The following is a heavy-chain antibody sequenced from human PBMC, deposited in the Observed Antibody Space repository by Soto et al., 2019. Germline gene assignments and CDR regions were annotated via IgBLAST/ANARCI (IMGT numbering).Heavy chain of an antibody. D-gene: IGHD3-22*01. CDR2: IYYGGSI. V-gene: IGHV4-59*01. CDR1: GGSISSGY. CDR3: TGAYYDINGYSLDP. Sequence: PSETLSLTCSVSGGSISSGYWTWIRQPPGKGLEWIGYIYYGGSINYNPSLKSRVIISVDTAKTQFSLSLSSVTAADTAVYYCTGAYYDINGYSLDPWGQETSVTVSS. J-gene: IGHJ5*02.